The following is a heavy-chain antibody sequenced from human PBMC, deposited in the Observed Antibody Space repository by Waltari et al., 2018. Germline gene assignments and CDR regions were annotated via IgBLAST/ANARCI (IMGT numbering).Heavy chain of an antibody. V-gene: IGHV3-23*01. J-gene: IGHJ5*02. D-gene: IGHD1-26*01. Sequence: EVQLLESGGGLEQPGGSLRLSCVASGFTFSSYDMSWVRQAPGKGLEWGSGAGVSGGNTYYADAVKGRFTISRDESKNTLYLQMNSLRVEDTAVYYCAKGPATRTNWFDPWGQGTLVTVSS. CDR1: GFTFSSYD. CDR3: AKGPATRTNWFDP. CDR2: AGVSGGNT.